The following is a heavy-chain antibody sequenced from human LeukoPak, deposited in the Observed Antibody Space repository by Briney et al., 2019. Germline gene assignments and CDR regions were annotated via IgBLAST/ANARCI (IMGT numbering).Heavy chain of an antibody. D-gene: IGHD3-16*01. CDR2: ISAYNGNT. V-gene: IGHV1-18*01. Sequence: ASVKVSCKASGYTFTSYGISWVRQAPGQGLEWMGWISAYNGNTNYAQKLQGRVTMTTDTSTSTAYMELRSLRSDDTAVYYCAREAFMITFGGVHACDYWGQGTLVTVSS. CDR1: GYTFTSYG. CDR3: AREAFMITFGGVHACDY. J-gene: IGHJ4*02.